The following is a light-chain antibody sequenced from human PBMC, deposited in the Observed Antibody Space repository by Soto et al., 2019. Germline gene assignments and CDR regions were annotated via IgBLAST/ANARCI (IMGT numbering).Light chain of an antibody. CDR1: SSNVGGYNY. V-gene: IGLV2-14*03. CDR3: SSYTTSSTVV. Sequence: QSALTKPASVSGSPGQSITISCTGTSSNVGGYNYVSWYQQHPGKAPKLLIYDVSNRPSGVSSRFSASKSGNTASLTISGLQAEDEADYYCSSYTTSSTVVFGGGTKLTVL. CDR2: DVS. J-gene: IGLJ2*01.